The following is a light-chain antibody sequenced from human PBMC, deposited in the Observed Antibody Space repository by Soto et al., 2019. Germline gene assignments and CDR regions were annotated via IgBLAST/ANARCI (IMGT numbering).Light chain of an antibody. CDR2: AAS. Sequence: DIQMTQSPSSLSASVGDRVTITCRASQTIDTYLNWYQQNPGKAPKLLIYAASTLHNGVPSRFSGSGSGTDFTLTISSLQPEDVATYYCQQSTGMPYTFGQGTKLEIK. CDR1: QTIDTY. J-gene: IGKJ2*01. V-gene: IGKV1-39*01. CDR3: QQSTGMPYT.